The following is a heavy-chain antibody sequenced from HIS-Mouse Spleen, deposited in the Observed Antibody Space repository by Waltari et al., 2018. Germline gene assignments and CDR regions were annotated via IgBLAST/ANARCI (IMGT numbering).Heavy chain of an antibody. Sequence: QLQLQESGPGLVKPSETLSLTCTVSGGSISSSSYYWGWIRQPPGKGLEWMGSIYYSGRTYDNPALQSRVSISVDTSKNQFSLKRSSVTAADTAVYYCAREIPYSSSWYDWYFDLWGRGTLVTVSS. J-gene: IGHJ2*01. D-gene: IGHD6-13*01. V-gene: IGHV4-39*07. CDR3: AREIPYSSSWYDWYFDL. CDR2: IYYSGRT. CDR1: GGSISSSSYY.